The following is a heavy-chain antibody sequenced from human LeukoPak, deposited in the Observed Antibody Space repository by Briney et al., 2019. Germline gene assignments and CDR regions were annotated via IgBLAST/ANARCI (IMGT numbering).Heavy chain of an antibody. V-gene: IGHV4-59*08. CDR3: ARGSLGVAGTMFDY. CDR1: GGSISSYY. Sequence: PSETLSLTCTVSGGSISSYYWSWIRQPPGKGLEWIGYIYYSGSTNYNPSLKSRVTISVDTSKNQFSLKLSSVTAADTAVYYCARGSLGVAGTMFDYWGQGTLVTVSS. CDR2: IYYSGST. J-gene: IGHJ4*02. D-gene: IGHD6-19*01.